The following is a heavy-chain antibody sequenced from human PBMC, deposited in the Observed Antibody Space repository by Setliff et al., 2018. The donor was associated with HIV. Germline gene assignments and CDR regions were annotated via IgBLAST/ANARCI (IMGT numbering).Heavy chain of an antibody. Sequence: GASVKVSCKASGYALTDFYIHWVRQAPGQGLEWMGWINVNNDATNYAQKFQGRVSMTRDTSISTAHMELKNLTSADTAVYFCARSDWELVLSSFDYWGQGTQVTSPQ. J-gene: IGHJ4*02. V-gene: IGHV1-2*02. D-gene: IGHD1-26*01. CDR2: INVNNDAT. CDR3: ARSDWELVLSSFDY. CDR1: GYALTDFY.